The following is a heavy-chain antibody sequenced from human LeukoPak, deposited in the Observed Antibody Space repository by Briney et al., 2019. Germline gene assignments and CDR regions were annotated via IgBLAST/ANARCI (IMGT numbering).Heavy chain of an antibody. Sequence: RPGGSLRLSCAASGLIFGDYYMNWVRQAPGKGLEWVSSISSSSSYIYYADSVKGRFTISRDNAKNSLYLQMNSLRAEDTAVYYCARAHSDIVVVPAGYWGQGTLVTVSS. V-gene: IGHV3-21*01. D-gene: IGHD2-2*01. CDR2: ISSSSSYI. J-gene: IGHJ4*02. CDR1: GLIFGDYY. CDR3: ARAHSDIVVVPAGY.